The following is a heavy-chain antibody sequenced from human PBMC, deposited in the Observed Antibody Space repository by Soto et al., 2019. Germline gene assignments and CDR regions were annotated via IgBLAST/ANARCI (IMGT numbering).Heavy chain of an antibody. CDR1: GGTFSSYA. CDR3: ARGDAGPTAFDI. V-gene: IGHV1-69*05. D-gene: IGHD2-21*01. CDR2: IIPIFGTA. J-gene: IGHJ3*02. Sequence: SVKVSCKASGGTFSSYAISWVRQAPGQGLEWMGGIIPIFGTANYAQKLQGRVTMTTDTSTSTAYMELRSLRSDDTAVYYCARGDAGPTAFDIWGQGTMVTVSS.